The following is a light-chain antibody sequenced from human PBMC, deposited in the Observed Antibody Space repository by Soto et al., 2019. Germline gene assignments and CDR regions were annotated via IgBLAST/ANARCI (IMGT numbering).Light chain of an antibody. CDR3: QQYGRSPPWT. J-gene: IGKJ1*01. Sequence: EIVLTQSPGTLSLSPGERATLSCRASQSVSSSYLAWYQQKPGQAPRLLIYGASTRATGIPARFSGSGSGTEFTLTISKLEPEDFAVYYCQQYGRSPPWTFGQGTKVDIK. CDR2: GAS. V-gene: IGKV3-20*01. CDR1: QSVSSSY.